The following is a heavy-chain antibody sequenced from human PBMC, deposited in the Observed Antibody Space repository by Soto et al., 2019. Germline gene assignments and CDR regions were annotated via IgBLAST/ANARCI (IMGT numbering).Heavy chain of an antibody. D-gene: IGHD3-10*01. CDR2: INHSGST. Sequence: SETLSLTCAVYGGSFSGYYWSWIRQPPGKGLEWIGEINHSGSTNYNPSLKSRVTISVDTSKNQFSLKLSSVTAADTAVYYCAREFVTMVRGVIIRHFDYWGQGTLVTGSS. CDR3: AREFVTMVRGVIIRHFDY. CDR1: GGSFSGYY. V-gene: IGHV4-34*01. J-gene: IGHJ4*02.